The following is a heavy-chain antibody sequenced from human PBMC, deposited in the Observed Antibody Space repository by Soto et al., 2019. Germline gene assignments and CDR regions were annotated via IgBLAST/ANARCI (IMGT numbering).Heavy chain of an antibody. D-gene: IGHD2-2*01. CDR1: GFTVSSHA. V-gene: IGHV3-48*02. CDR2: ISSSSTI. J-gene: IGHJ4*02. Sequence: EVQLLESGGGWVQPGGSLRLSCAASGFTVSSHAMNWVRQAPGKGLEWVSYISSSSTIFYADSVQGRFTISRDKAENALFLQMSSLRDEETAVYYCTRQIYPCSSAWHWGQGTLVTVSS. CDR3: TRQIYPCSSAWH.